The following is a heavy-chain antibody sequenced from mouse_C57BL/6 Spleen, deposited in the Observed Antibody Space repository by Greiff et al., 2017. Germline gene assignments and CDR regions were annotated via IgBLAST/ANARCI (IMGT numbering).Heavy chain of an antibody. D-gene: IGHD2-3*01. CDR1: GYTFTDYE. V-gene: IGHV1-15*01. Sequence: VQLVESGAELVRPGASVTLSCKASGYTFTDYEMHWVKQTPVHGLEWIGAIDPETGGTAYNQKFKGKAILTADKSSSTAYMELRSLTSEDSAVYYCTRTIYDGYYGAYWGQGTLVTVSA. J-gene: IGHJ3*01. CDR3: TRTIYDGYYGAY. CDR2: IDPETGGT.